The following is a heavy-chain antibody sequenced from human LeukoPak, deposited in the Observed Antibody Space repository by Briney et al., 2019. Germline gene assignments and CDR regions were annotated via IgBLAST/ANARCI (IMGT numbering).Heavy chain of an antibody. J-gene: IGHJ4*02. V-gene: IGHV3-11*01. CDR3: ARGIGVTGLTAAY. Sequence: GGALTLSCAASGFTFSDYYMSWIRQAPGKGLEWLSYIRSSGTTTYYPDSVVRRFTISRDNAKNSLYLQMNSLRAEDTAVYYCARGIGVTGLTAAYWGQGTLVTVSS. D-gene: IGHD2-21*02. CDR1: GFTFSDYY. CDR2: IRSSGTTT.